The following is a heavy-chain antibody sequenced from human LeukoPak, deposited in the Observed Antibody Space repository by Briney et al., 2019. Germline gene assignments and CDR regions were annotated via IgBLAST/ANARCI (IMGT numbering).Heavy chain of an antibody. CDR2: ISSSSSYI. V-gene: IGHV3-21*01. Sequence: GGSLRLSCAASGFTFSSYNMNWVRQAPGKGLEWVSSISSSSSYIYYADSVKGRFTISRDNAKNTLYLQMNSLRAEDTAVYYCARGELSSSSSKDYWGQGTLVTVSS. CDR3: ARGELSSSSSKDY. CDR1: GFTFSSYN. D-gene: IGHD3-22*01. J-gene: IGHJ4*02.